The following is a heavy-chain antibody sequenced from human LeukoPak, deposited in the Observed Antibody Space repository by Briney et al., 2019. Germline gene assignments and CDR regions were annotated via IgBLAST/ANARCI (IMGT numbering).Heavy chain of an antibody. CDR1: GFTFSDYH. CDR3: ARDPRPRQRTDD. V-gene: IGHV3-11*05. Sequence: GGSLRLSCAASGFTFSDYHMSWIRQAPGKGLEWVSYISSSSDYTDYAESVKGRFTVSRDNAKNSLYLQMNSLRVEDTAVYYCARDPRPRQRTDDWGQGTLVTVSS. D-gene: IGHD6-25*01. J-gene: IGHJ4*02. CDR2: ISSSSDYT.